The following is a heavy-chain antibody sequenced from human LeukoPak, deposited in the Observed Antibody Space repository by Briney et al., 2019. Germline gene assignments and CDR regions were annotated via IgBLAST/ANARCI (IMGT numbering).Heavy chain of an antibody. CDR1: GGTLSSYA. Sequence: SVKVSCKASGGTLSSYAISWVRQAPGQGLEWMGGIIPIFGTANYAQKFQGRVTITADESTSTAYMELSSLRSEDTAVYYCARELRNDFWSGYFVYWGQGTLVTVSS. D-gene: IGHD3-3*01. CDR3: ARELRNDFWSGYFVY. V-gene: IGHV1-69*13. J-gene: IGHJ4*02. CDR2: IIPIFGTA.